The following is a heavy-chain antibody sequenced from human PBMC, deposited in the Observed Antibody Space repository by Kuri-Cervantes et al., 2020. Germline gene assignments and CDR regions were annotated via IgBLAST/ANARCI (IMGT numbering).Heavy chain of an antibody. J-gene: IGHJ6*03. Sequence: GESLKISCAASGFTFSSYGMHWVRQAPGKGLEWVAVIWSDGSKIYYADSVKGRFTISRDNSKNTLYLQMRRLRGEDTAIYYCAKGDEFWSGYSKTYYYYMDVWGKGTTVTVSS. CDR2: IWSDGSKI. CDR3: AKGDEFWSGYSKTYYYYMDV. D-gene: IGHD3-3*01. CDR1: GFTFSSYG. V-gene: IGHV3-30*02.